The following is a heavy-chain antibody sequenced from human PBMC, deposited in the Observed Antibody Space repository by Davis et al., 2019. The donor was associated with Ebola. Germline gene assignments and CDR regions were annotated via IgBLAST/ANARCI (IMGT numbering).Heavy chain of an antibody. J-gene: IGHJ4*02. Sequence: ASVKVSCKASGYTFTSYGISWVRQAPGQGLEWMGWISAYSGNTNYAQKLQGRVTMTTDTSTSTAYMELRSLRSEDTAVYYCARGAQGVIGGFYDYWGQGTLVTVSS. CDR2: ISAYSGNT. D-gene: IGHD3-10*01. CDR3: ARGAQGVIGGFYDY. V-gene: IGHV1-18*01. CDR1: GYTFTSYG.